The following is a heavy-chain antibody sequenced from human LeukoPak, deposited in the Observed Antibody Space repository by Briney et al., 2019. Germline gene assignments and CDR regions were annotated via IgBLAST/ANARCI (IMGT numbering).Heavy chain of an antibody. D-gene: IGHD3-22*01. CDR2: IYSGGST. Sequence: GGSLRLSSAASGFTVSSNYMSWVRQAPGKGLEWVSVIYSGGSTYYADSVKGRFTISRDNSKNTLYLQMNSLRAEDTAVYYCARARPHYDSSGYYLDYWGQGTLVTVSS. J-gene: IGHJ4*02. V-gene: IGHV3-53*01. CDR3: ARARPHYDSSGYYLDY. CDR1: GFTVSSNY.